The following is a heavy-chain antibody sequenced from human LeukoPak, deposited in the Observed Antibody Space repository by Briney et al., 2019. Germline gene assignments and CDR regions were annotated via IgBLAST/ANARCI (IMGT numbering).Heavy chain of an antibody. Sequence: SETLSLTCTVSDGSISSYYWSWIRQPPGKGLEWIGYIYYSGSTYYNPSLKSRVTISVDTSKNQFSLKLSSVTAADTAVYYCARDYQGGYGDKTVDYWGQGTLVTVSS. CDR3: ARDYQGGYGDKTVDY. D-gene: IGHD5-18*01. V-gene: IGHV4-59*12. J-gene: IGHJ4*02. CDR1: DGSISSYY. CDR2: IYYSGST.